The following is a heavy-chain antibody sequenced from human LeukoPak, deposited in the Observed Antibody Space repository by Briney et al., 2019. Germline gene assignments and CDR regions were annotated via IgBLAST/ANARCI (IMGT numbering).Heavy chain of an antibody. Sequence: RTSETLSLTCTVSGGSISSSSYYWGWIRQPPGKGLEWIGSIYYSGSTYYNPSLKSRVTISVDTSKNQFSLKLSSVTAADTAVYYCANAPAKSGWYYLFDYWGQGTLVTVSS. CDR3: ANAPAKSGWYYLFDY. CDR1: GGSISSSSYY. D-gene: IGHD6-19*01. V-gene: IGHV4-39*01. CDR2: IYYSGST. J-gene: IGHJ4*02.